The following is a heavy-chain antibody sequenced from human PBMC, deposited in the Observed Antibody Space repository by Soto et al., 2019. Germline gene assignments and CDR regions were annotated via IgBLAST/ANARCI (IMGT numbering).Heavy chain of an antibody. CDR2: IYYSGST. J-gene: IGHJ5*02. D-gene: IGHD4-17*01. CDR1: GGSISSSSYY. Sequence: PSETLSLTCTVSGGSISSSSYYWGWIRQPPGKGLEWIGSIYYSGSTYYNPSLKSRVTISVDTSKNQFSLKLSSVTAADTAVYYCAGDYGDPTKNWFYPWGQGTLVTVSS. CDR3: AGDYGDPTKNWFYP. V-gene: IGHV4-39*01.